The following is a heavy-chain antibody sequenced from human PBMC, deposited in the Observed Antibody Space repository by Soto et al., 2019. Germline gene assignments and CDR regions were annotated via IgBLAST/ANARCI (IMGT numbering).Heavy chain of an antibody. J-gene: IGHJ4*02. CDR2: INPASGGA. Sequence: ASVKVSCKASGYTFTGRYIHWVRQAPGQGLEWMGWINPASGGATYAQKFQGRVSLTRDTSNSIAYMELSSLRSDDTAVYFCARDLGGSSSYLGYWGQGTPVTVSS. CDR1: GYTFTGRY. D-gene: IGHD6-6*01. CDR3: ARDLGGSSSYLGY. V-gene: IGHV1-2*02.